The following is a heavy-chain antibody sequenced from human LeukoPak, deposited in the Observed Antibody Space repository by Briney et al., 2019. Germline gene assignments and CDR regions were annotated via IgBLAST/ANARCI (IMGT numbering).Heavy chain of an antibody. J-gene: IGHJ6*03. D-gene: IGHD1-1*01. V-gene: IGHV3-7*03. CDR1: GFTFSPYW. Sequence: PGGSLRLSCAASGFTFSPYWMTWVRQAPGKGLEWVANIKQDGSEEYYVDSVKGRFTISRDNAKKSLFLQMNSLRVEDTAVYFCARGRITVTGAIHYYRDVWGNGTTVIVSS. CDR2: IKQDGSEE. CDR3: ARGRITVTGAIHYYRDV.